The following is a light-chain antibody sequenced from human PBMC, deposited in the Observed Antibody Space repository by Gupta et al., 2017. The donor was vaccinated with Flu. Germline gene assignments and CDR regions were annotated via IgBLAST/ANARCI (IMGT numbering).Light chain of an antibody. CDR3: QQFYSTPQT. CDR1: QSVLYSSNNQNY. V-gene: IGKV4-1*01. Sequence: IVMTPSPDSLAVSLGERATINCKSSQSVLYSSNNQNYLAWYQQKPGQPPKLLIYWASTRESGVPDRFSGSGSGTDFTLTISSLQADDVAVYYCQQFYSTPQTFGQGTKLEIK. J-gene: IGKJ2*01. CDR2: WAS.